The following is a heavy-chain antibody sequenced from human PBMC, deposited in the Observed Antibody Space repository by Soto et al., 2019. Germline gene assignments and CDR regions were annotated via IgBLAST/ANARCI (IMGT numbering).Heavy chain of an antibody. CDR1: GGTFSSYT. CDR3: AREGGLVVRPPYWYFDR. Sequence: QVQLVQSGAEVKKPGSSVKVSCKASGGTFSSYTISWVRQAPGQGLEWMGRIIPILGIANYAQEFQGRVTMTADKPTSTDYMELSSLRSEDTAVYYCAREGGLVVRPPYWYFDRWGRGTLVTVSS. D-gene: IGHD2-8*02. V-gene: IGHV1-69*08. J-gene: IGHJ2*01. CDR2: IIPILGIA.